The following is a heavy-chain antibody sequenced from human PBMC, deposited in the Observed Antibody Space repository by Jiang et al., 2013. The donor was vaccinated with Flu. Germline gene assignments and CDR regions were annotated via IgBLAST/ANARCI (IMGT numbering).Heavy chain of an antibody. CDR1: GGSISTNY. Sequence: SGSGLVKPSETLSLTCTVSGGSISTNYWSWIRQPPGKGLEWIGYIYYSGFTNYNPSLKSRVTISIDTSKTQFSLKLTPVTAADTATYYCARGNGVQLESRGQGTLVTVSS. CDR2: IYYSGFT. D-gene: IGHD5-18*01. CDR3: ARGNGVQLES. V-gene: IGHV4-59*01. J-gene: IGHJ4*02.